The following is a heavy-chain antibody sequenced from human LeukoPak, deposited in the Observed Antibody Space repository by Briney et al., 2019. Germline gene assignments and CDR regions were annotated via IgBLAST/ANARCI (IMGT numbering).Heavy chain of an antibody. CDR2: IYHSGST. J-gene: IGHJ4*02. Sequence: SETLSLTCTVSGYSISSGYYWGWIRQPPGKGLEWIGSIYHSGSTYYNPSLRSRVTISVDTSKNQFSLKLSSVTAADTAVYYCASSLWLRSPFDYWGQGTLVTVSS. CDR1: GYSISSGYY. CDR3: ASSLWLRSPFDY. D-gene: IGHD5-12*01. V-gene: IGHV4-38-2*02.